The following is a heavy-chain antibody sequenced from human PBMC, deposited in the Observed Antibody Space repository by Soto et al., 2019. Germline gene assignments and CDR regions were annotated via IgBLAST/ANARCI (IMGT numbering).Heavy chain of an antibody. CDR2: IYPDDSDI. D-gene: IGHD3-10*01. Sequence: PXESVKISFKGSGYSFAIYWIGWVRQMPGKGLEWMGIIYPDDSDIRYSPSFQGQVTVSADKSISTAYLQWSSLKASDTAIYYCARQYGSGSFDYWGQGTLVTVSS. CDR1: GYSFAIYW. CDR3: ARQYGSGSFDY. V-gene: IGHV5-51*01. J-gene: IGHJ4*02.